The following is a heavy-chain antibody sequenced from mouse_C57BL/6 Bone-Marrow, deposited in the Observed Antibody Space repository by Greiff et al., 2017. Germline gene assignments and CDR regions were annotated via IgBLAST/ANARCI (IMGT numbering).Heavy chain of an antibody. CDR1: GYTFTSYW. Sequence: QVHVKQPGAELVKPGASVKLSCKASGYTFTSYWMHWVKQRPGRGLEWIGRIDPNSGGTKYNAKFKSKATLTVDKPSSTAYMQLSSLTSEDSAVYYCAREDYDSYWYFDVWGTGTTVTVSS. D-gene: IGHD2-4*01. J-gene: IGHJ1*03. CDR2: IDPNSGGT. CDR3: AREDYDSYWYFDV. V-gene: IGHV1-72*01.